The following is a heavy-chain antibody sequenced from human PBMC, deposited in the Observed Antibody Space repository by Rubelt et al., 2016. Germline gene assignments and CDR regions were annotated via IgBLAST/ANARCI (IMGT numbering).Heavy chain of an antibody. CDR1: GYSFITYA. D-gene: IGHD4-17*01. Sequence: QVQLVQSGAEMRKPGASVKVSCQTSGYSFITYAVNWVRQAPGQGLEWMGWISAYNGDKKYAHKLQRSVTLITDTSTNTAYMELTNLKSDDTAVYYCGRAWDYGDRFPIDDWGQGTLVTVSS. V-gene: IGHV1-18*01. CDR2: ISAYNGDK. CDR3: GRAWDYGDRFPIDD. J-gene: IGHJ4*02.